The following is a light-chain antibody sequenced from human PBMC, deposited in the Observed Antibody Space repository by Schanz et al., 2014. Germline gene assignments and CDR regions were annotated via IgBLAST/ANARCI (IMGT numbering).Light chain of an antibody. CDR2: GNS. CDR3: VLYMGGGTWL. CDR1: ASNIGAGYD. J-gene: IGLJ3*02. V-gene: IGLV1-40*01. Sequence: QSVLTQPPSVSGAPGQGVTISCTGSASNIGAGYDVHWYQQLPGTAPKLLIYGNSNRPSGVPDRFSGSILGNKAALTITGAQADDESDYYCVLYMGGGTWLFGGGTKLTVL.